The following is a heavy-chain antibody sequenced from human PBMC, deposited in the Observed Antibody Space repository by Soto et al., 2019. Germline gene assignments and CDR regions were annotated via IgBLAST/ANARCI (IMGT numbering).Heavy chain of an antibody. CDR1: GYSFTTYW. V-gene: IGHV5-51*01. CDR3: ARLSCYESSGYLDYFDY. D-gene: IGHD3-22*01. J-gene: IGHJ4*02. Sequence: PGESLKISCKGSGYSFTTYWIVWVRQMPGKGLEWMGIIYPDDSDTRYSPSFQGHVTISADKSISTAYLQWSSLKASDTAMYYCARLSCYESSGYLDYFDYWGQGALVTVSS. CDR2: IYPDDSDT.